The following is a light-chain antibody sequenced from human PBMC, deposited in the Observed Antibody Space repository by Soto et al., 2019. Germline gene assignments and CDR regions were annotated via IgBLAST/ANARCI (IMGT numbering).Light chain of an antibody. CDR1: SSNIGEYY. J-gene: IGLJ1*01. CDR3: GTWDTSLTTFV. V-gene: IGLV1-51*02. CDR2: END. Sequence: QSVLTQPPSVSAAPGQKVTMSCSGSSSNIGEYYVSWHQQLPGTAPKLLIYENDKRPSGIPDRSSSSKSATSATLDITGLQTGDEADYYCGTWDTSLTTFVFGTGTKVTVL.